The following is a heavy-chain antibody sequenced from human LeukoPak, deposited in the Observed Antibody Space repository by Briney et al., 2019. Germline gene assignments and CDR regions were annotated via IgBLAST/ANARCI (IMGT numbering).Heavy chain of an antibody. D-gene: IGHD2-2*02. Sequence: GGSLRLSCAASGFTFSSYSMNWVRQAPGKGLEWVSYISSSSSTIYYADSVKGRFTISRDNAKNSLYLQMNGLRAEDTAVYYCARFRDTRFFDYWGQGTLVIVSS. CDR1: GFTFSSYS. CDR2: ISSSSSTI. CDR3: ARFRDTRFFDY. V-gene: IGHV3-48*01. J-gene: IGHJ4*02.